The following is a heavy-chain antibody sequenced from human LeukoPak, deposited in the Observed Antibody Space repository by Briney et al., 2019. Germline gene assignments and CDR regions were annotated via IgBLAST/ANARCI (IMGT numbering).Heavy chain of an antibody. CDR3: AKYPHYGSGSLYYYYGMDV. D-gene: IGHD3-10*01. CDR2: ISYDGNNK. J-gene: IGHJ6*02. Sequence: GGSLRLSCAASGFTFSDYGMHWVRQAPGKGLEWVAIISYDGNNKYYADSVKGRFTISRDNSKNTLYLQMNSLRAEDTAVYYCAKYPHYGSGSLYYYYGMDVWGQGTTVTVSS. V-gene: IGHV3-30*18. CDR1: GFTFSDYG.